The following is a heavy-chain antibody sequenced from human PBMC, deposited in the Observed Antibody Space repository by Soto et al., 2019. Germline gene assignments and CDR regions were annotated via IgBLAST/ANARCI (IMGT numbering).Heavy chain of an antibody. D-gene: IGHD4-17*01. CDR2: VSTSGGST. CDR3: AKTTVTTREVDY. J-gene: IGHJ4*02. V-gene: IGHV3-23*01. CDR1: GFTFSNYA. Sequence: HPGGSLRLSCAASGFTFSNYALSWVRQAPGKGLEWVSAVSTSGGSTYYADSVKGRFTISRDNSKNTLYLEMNSLRAEDTAVYYCAKTTVTTREVDYWGQGTLVTVSS.